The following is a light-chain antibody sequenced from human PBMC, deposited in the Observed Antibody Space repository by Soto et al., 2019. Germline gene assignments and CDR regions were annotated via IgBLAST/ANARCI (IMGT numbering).Light chain of an antibody. CDR3: SSYGGISTYV. J-gene: IGLJ1*01. Sequence: LTQPASVSGSPGQSITISCTGTSSDVGSYNLVSWYQQHPGKAPKLMIYEVSKRPSGVSNRFSGSKSANTASLTISGLQADDEADYYCSSYGGISTYVFGTGTKVTVL. V-gene: IGLV2-23*02. CDR2: EVS. CDR1: SSDVGSYNL.